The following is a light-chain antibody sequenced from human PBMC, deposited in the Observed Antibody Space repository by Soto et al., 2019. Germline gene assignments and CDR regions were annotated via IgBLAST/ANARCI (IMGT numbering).Light chain of an antibody. CDR2: DAS. CDR3: QQYNSYSPPWT. V-gene: IGKV1-5*01. Sequence: DIQMTQSPSTLSESVGDRVTITCRASQSISSWLAWYQQKPGKAPKLLIYDASSLESGVPSRFSGSGSGTEFTLTISSLQPDDFATYYCQQYNSYSPPWTFGQGTKVDIK. CDR1: QSISSW. J-gene: IGKJ1*01.